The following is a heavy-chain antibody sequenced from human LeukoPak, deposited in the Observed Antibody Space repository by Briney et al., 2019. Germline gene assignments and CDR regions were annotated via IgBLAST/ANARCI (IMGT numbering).Heavy chain of an antibody. V-gene: IGHV3-48*03. D-gene: IGHD5-24*01. CDR1: VFTFSSCE. J-gene: IGHJ3*02. Sequence: GGSLRLSCAASVFTFSSCEMIWVPQAPGKGREGVSYISSSGSTIYYADPVKGRFTISRDNAKNSLYLQMNSLRGDDTAVYYCARPMGDGYNYNAFDIWGQGTMVTVSS. CDR3: ARPMGDGYNYNAFDI. CDR2: ISSSGSTI.